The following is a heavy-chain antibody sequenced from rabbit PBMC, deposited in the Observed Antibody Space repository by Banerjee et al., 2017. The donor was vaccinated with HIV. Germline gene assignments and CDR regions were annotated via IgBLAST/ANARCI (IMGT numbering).Heavy chain of an antibody. CDR2: INTISGAT. CDR1: GFSFSTDYW. D-gene: IGHD4-1*01. Sequence: QEQLVESGGDLVRPEGSLTLTCTASGFSFSTDYWICWGRQAPGKGLEWIACINTISGATVYAPWAKGRFYISKASWTTVLLQMASLTAAAPASYFCARALAGVIGWNFNLWGPGPRVTVS. V-gene: IGHV1S45*01. J-gene: IGHJ4*01. CDR3: ARALAGVIGWNFNL.